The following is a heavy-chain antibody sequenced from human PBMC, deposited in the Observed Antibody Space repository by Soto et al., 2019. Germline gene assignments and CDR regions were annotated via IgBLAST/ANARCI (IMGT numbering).Heavy chain of an antibody. CDR1: GFSLSTSGMC. Sequence: SGPTLVNPTQTLTLTCTFSGFSLSTSGMCVSWIRQPPGKALEWLALIYWDDDKRYSPSLKIRLTITKDTSKNQVVLTMTNMDPVDTATYYCAHRRGYYGSGSYSGMFWFDPWGQGTLVTVSS. CDR3: AHRRGYYGSGSYSGMFWFDP. D-gene: IGHD3-10*01. CDR2: IYWDDDK. V-gene: IGHV2-5*08. J-gene: IGHJ5*02.